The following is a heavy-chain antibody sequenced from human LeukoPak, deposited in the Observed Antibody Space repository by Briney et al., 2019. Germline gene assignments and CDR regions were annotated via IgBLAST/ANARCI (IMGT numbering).Heavy chain of an antibody. D-gene: IGHD3-9*01. CDR1: GGSFSGYY. CDR2: ISHSGST. Sequence: PSETLSLTCAVYGGSFSGYYWSWMRQPPGKGLEWIGEISHSGSTNYNPSLKTRVTISVDTSKNQFSLKLTSVTAADTAVYYCAARDYNILTGSDDYWGQGTLVTVSS. J-gene: IGHJ4*02. V-gene: IGHV4-34*01. CDR3: AARDYNILTGSDDY.